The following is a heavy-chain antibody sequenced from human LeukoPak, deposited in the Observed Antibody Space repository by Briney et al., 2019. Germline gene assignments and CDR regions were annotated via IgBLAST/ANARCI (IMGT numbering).Heavy chain of an antibody. Sequence: SETLSLTCAVYGGSFSGYYWSWIRQPPGKGLEWIGEINHRRSTNYNPSLKSRVTMSVDTSKNQFSLRLSSVTAADTAVYYCARARWPLAGLFDPWGQGTLVTVSS. D-gene: IGHD6-19*01. CDR2: INHRRST. J-gene: IGHJ5*02. CDR3: ARARWPLAGLFDP. V-gene: IGHV4-34*01. CDR1: GGSFSGYY.